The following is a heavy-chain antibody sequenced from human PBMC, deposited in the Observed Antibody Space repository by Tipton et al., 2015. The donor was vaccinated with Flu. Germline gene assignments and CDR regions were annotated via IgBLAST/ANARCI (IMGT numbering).Heavy chain of an antibody. J-gene: IGHJ5*02. D-gene: IGHD2-2*01. V-gene: IGHV4-61*02. CDR3: AKGPHCTSATCPNWFGP. Sequence: TLSLTCTVSGDSVRSGRHYWSWIRQPAGKGLEWIGTVSRTGSTIYNPSLKSRVTLSIDTSKNQFSLKMKSVTATDMAVYYCAKGPHCTSATCPNWFGPWGQGALVTVSS. CDR2: VSRTGST. CDR1: GDSVRSGRHY.